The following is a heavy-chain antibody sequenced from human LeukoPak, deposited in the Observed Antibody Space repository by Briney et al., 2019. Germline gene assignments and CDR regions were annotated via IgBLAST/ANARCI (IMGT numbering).Heavy chain of an antibody. CDR2: ISSSGGST. V-gene: IGHV3-23*01. J-gene: IGHJ5*02. CDR3: AKDPRTIVVLRFLEWLS. D-gene: IGHD3-3*01. CDR1: GFTFSSYA. Sequence: GGSLRLSCAASGFTFSSYAMSWVRQAPGKGLEWVSAISSSGGSTYYADSVKGRFTISRDNSKNTLYLQMNSLRAEDTAVYYCAKDPRTIVVLRFLEWLSWGQGTLVTVSS.